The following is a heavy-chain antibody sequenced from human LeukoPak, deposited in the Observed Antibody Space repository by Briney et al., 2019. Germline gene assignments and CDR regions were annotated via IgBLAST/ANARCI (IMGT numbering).Heavy chain of an antibody. CDR2: TRNKANSYTT. V-gene: IGHV3-72*01. CDR1: GFTFSSYG. Sequence: GRSLRLSCAASGFTFSSYGMHWVRQAPGKGLEWVGRTRNKANSYTTEYAASVKGRFTISRDDSKNSLYLQMNSLKTEDTAVYYCARVVRGLYYFDYWGQGTLVTVSS. CDR3: ARVVRGLYYFDY. J-gene: IGHJ4*02. D-gene: IGHD3-10*02.